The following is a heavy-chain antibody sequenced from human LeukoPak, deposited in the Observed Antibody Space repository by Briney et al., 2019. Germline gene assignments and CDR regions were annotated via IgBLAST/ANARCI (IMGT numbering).Heavy chain of an antibody. Sequence: SVKVSCKASGGTFSSYAISWVRQAPGQGLEWMGRIIPILGIANYAQKFQGRVTITADKSTSTAYMELSSLRSEDTAVYYCARDPMRGYSYGYYYYYYMDVWGKGTTVTVS. CDR1: GGTFSSYA. D-gene: IGHD5-18*01. V-gene: IGHV1-69*04. J-gene: IGHJ6*03. CDR2: IIPILGIA. CDR3: ARDPMRGYSYGYYYYYYMDV.